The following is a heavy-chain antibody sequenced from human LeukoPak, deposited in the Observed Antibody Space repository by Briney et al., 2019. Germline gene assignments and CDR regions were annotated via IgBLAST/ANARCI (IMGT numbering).Heavy chain of an antibody. J-gene: IGHJ2*01. D-gene: IGHD6-19*01. Sequence: SETLSLTCTVSGGSISSYYWSWIRQPPGKGLEWIGYIYYSGSTNYNPSLKSRVTISVDTSKNQFSLKLSSVTAADTAVYYCARQDSSGWKYWYFDLWGRGTLVTVSS. CDR2: IYYSGST. CDR1: GGSISSYY. V-gene: IGHV4-59*08. CDR3: ARQDSSGWKYWYFDL.